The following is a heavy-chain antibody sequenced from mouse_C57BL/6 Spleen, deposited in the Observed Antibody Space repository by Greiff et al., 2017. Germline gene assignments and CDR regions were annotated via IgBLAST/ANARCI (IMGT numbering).Heavy chain of an antibody. J-gene: IGHJ4*01. CDR3: ARSPYLPHRAMEY. CDR1: GYAFSSYW. Sequence: VQLQQPGAELVKPGASVKISCKASGYAFSSYWMNWVKQRPGKGLEWIGQIYPGDGDTNYNGKFKGKATLTADKSSSTAYMQLSSLTSEDSAVYFCARSPYLPHRAMEYWGQGTSVTVSS. CDR2: IYPGDGDT. D-gene: IGHD2-1*01. V-gene: IGHV1-80*01.